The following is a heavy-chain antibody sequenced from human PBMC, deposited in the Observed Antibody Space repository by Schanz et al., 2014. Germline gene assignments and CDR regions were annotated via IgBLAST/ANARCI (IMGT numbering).Heavy chain of an antibody. V-gene: IGHV4-61*02. CDR2: IYTGGST. Sequence: WIWIRQPAGKGLEWIGRIYTGGSTIYNPSLKSRVTISVDTSKSQFSLKLSSVTAGDAAVYYCARGGSAMVRGVMTASYWFFDLWGRGTLVTVSP. CDR3: ARGGSAMVRGVMTASYWFFDL. D-gene: IGHD3-10*01. J-gene: IGHJ2*01.